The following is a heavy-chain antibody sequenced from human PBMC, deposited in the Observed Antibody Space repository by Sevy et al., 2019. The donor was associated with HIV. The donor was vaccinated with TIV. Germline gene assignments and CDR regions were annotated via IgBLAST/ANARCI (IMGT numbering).Heavy chain of an antibody. CDR1: GYTFTSYG. V-gene: IGHV1-18*01. J-gene: IGHJ4*02. Sequence: ASVKVSCKASGYTFTSYGISWVRQAPGQGLEWMGWISAYNGNTNYAQKLQGRVTMTTDTSTSTAYVELRSLRSDDTAVYYCARDLDIVVPTSRGVIDYWGQGTLVTVSS. CDR2: ISAYNGNT. D-gene: IGHD2-2*01. CDR3: ARDLDIVVPTSRGVIDY.